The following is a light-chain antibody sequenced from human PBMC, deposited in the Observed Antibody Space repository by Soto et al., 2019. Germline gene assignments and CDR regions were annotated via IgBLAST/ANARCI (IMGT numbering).Light chain of an antibody. CDR2: DES. J-gene: IGKJ4*01. CDR3: QQYGDGPPLT. Sequence: EIVMTQFPATLSVSPGERATLSCRASQSVHSALAWYQQKPGQATRVLIYDESIRATGIPARFSGSGSGTEFTLTISSLQSEDFAVYYCQQYGDGPPLTCGGGTKVEI. CDR1: QSVHSA. V-gene: IGKV3-15*01.